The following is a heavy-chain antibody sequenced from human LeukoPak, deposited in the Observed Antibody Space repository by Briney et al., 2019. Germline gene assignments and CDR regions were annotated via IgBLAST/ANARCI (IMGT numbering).Heavy chain of an antibody. J-gene: IGHJ4*02. CDR3: XXXXXXXXXXXXXPY. V-gene: IGHV3-30*03. CDR1: FXXXXYG. Sequence: FXXXXYGXHWVRQAPGXGLXWVAVISYDGSNKXYADSVKGRFTISRXNAKXTLYLQMNSLREEDTAVYYXXXXXXXXXXXXXXPYXGQXXXXTVSS. CDR2: ISYDGSNK.